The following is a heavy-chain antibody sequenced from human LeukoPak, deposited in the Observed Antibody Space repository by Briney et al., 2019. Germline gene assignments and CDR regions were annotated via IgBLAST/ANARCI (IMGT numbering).Heavy chain of an antibody. D-gene: IGHD4-17*01. V-gene: IGHV4-39*01. J-gene: IGHJ4*02. Sequence: SETLSLTCTVSGASISSTTYYWGWIRQPPRKGLEWIASIYYSGSTYYNPSLKSRVTISVDTSKNQFSLKLSSVTAADTAVYYCASNDCGAPFGYWGQGTLVTVSS. CDR2: IYYSGST. CDR3: ASNDCGAPFGY. CDR1: GASISSTTYY.